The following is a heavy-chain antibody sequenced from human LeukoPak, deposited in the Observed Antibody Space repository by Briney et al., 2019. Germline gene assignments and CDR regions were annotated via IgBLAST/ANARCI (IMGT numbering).Heavy chain of an antibody. CDR1: GFTFSNYA. V-gene: IGHV3-64*01. D-gene: IGHD3-3*01. CDR2: ISSNGGST. Sequence: PGGSLRLSCAASGFTFSNYAIHWVRQAPGKGLEYVSVISSNGGSTYYANSVKGRFTISRDNAKNSLYLQMNSLRAEDTAVYYCAREFFWSGYYQYYYYMDVWGKGTTVTVSS. CDR3: AREFFWSGYYQYYYYMDV. J-gene: IGHJ6*03.